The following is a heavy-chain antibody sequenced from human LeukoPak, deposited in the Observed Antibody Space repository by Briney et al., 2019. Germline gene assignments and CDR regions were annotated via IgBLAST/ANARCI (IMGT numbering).Heavy chain of an antibody. J-gene: IGHJ4*02. Sequence: LGASVKVSCKASGYTFTVYYIHWVRQAPGQGLEWMGWINPNSGGTNYAQRFQGRVTMTRDTSFSTAYMERSRLRSDATAVEYCALNDYGDGLGYWGQGTLVTVFS. CDR3: ALNDYGDGLGY. CDR1: GYTFTVYY. V-gene: IGHV1-2*03. D-gene: IGHD4-17*01. CDR2: INPNSGGT.